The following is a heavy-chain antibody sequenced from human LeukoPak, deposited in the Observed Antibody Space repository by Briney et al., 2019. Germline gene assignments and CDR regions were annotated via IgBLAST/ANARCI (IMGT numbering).Heavy chain of an antibody. CDR2: INSDGSYT. J-gene: IGHJ4*02. D-gene: IGHD1-26*01. CDR1: GFTFSSSW. Sequence: GGSLRLSCAASGFTFSSSWMHWVRQAPGEGLVWVSRINSDGSYTTYADSVKGRFTIPRDNAKNTTYLQMDSLRAGDTAVYYCARGGGGSSRFDYWGEGTLVTVSS. CDR3: ARGGGGSSRFDY. V-gene: IGHV3-74*01.